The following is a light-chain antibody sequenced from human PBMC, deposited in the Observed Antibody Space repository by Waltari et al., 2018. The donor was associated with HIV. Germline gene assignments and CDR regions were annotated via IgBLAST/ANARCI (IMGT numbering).Light chain of an antibody. CDR2: EVS. CDR3: SSYTTRSTPDPNWV. J-gene: IGLJ3*02. V-gene: IGLV2-14*01. Sequence: QSALTQPASVSGSPGQSITISCTGTSSDVGGYNYVSWYPQHPGQAPKLMIFEVSNRPSGVSNRFSGSKSVNTASLTISGLQAEDEADYYCSSYTTRSTPDPNWVFGGGTKLTVL. CDR1: SSDVGGYNY.